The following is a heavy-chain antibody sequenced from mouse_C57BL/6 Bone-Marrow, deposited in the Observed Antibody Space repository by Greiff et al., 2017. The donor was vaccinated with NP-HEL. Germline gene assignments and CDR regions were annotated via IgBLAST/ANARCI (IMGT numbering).Heavy chain of an antibody. Sequence: VQLQQSDAELVKPGASVKISCKVSGYTFTDYTIHWMKQRPEQGLEWIGYIYPSDGSTKYNEKFKGKATLTADKSSRTAYMQLNSLTSAASAVDFCSSDSHYWYFDVWGTGTTVTVSS. CDR1: GYTFTDYT. D-gene: IGHD6-1*01. J-gene: IGHJ1*03. CDR2: IYPSDGST. CDR3: SSDSHYWYFDV. V-gene: IGHV1-78*01.